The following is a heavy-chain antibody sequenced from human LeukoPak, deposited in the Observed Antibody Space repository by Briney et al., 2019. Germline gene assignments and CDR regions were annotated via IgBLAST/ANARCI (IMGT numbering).Heavy chain of an antibody. J-gene: IGHJ6*03. D-gene: IGHD3-3*01. CDR2: IRSKAYGGTT. CDR3: TRDRRITIFGVDPYYYYMDV. V-gene: IGHV3-49*04. Sequence: PGGSLRLSCTASGFTFGDYAMSWVRQAPGKGLELVGFIRSKAYGGTTEYAASVKGRFTISRDDSKSIAYLQMNSLKTEDTAVYYCTRDRRITIFGVDPYYYYMDVWGKGTTVTVSS. CDR1: GFTFGDYA.